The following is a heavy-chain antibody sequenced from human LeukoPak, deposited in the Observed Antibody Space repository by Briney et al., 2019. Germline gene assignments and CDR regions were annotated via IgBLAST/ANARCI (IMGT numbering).Heavy chain of an antibody. D-gene: IGHD3-22*01. Sequence: SETLSLTSAIYGGSFSGYVWSWIRQPPGKGLEWIGEINHSGSTNYNPSLKSRVTISVDTSKNQFSLKLSSVTAADTAVYYCARGGDLYYYDSSGYLFYWGQGTLVTVSS. CDR1: GGSFSGYV. CDR2: INHSGST. CDR3: ARGGDLYYYDSSGYLFY. V-gene: IGHV4-34*01. J-gene: IGHJ4*02.